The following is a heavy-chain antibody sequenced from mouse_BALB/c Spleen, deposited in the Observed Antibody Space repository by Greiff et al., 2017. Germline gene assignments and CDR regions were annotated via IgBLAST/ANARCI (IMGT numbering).Heavy chain of an antibody. J-gene: IGHJ1*01. D-gene: IGHD1-1*01. Sequence: VMLVESGPGLVAPSQSLSITCTVSGFSLSRYSVHWVRQPPGKGLEWLGMIWGGGSTDYNSALKSRLSISKDNSKSQVFLKMNSLQTDDTAMYYCARRDYGSSYTYWYFDVWGAGTTVTVSS. V-gene: IGHV2-6-4*01. CDR1: GFSLSRYS. CDR2: IWGGGST. CDR3: ARRDYGSSYTYWYFDV.